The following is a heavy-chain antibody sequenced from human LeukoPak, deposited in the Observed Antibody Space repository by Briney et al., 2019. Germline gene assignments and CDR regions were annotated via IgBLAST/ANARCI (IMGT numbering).Heavy chain of an antibody. CDR3: ARLRSGPHRIRFDP. CDR2: IYYSGST. J-gene: IGHJ5*02. V-gene: IGHV4-59*08. Sequence: PSETLSLTCTVSGGSISSYYLSWIRQPPGKGLEWIGYIYYSGSTNYNPSLKSRVTISVAPSKNQFSLKLSSVTAADTAVYYCARLRSGPHRIRFDPWGQGTLVTVSS. CDR1: GGSISSYY. D-gene: IGHD6-19*01.